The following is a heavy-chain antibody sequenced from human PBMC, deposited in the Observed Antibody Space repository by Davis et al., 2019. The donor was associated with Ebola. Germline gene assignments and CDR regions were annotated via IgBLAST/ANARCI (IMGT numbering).Heavy chain of an antibody. J-gene: IGHJ4*02. Sequence: GESLKISCAASGFTFSGSAMHWVRQAPGKGLEWVAVIWYDGSNKYYADSVKGRFTISRDNSKNTLYLQMNSLRAEDTAVYYCARVNQDGESDYWGQGTLVTVSS. CDR2: IWYDGSNK. CDR1: GFTFSGSA. V-gene: IGHV3-33*08. CDR3: ARVNQDGESDY. D-gene: IGHD4-17*01.